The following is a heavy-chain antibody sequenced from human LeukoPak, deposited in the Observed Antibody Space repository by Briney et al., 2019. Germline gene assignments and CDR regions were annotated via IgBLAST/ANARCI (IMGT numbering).Heavy chain of an antibody. D-gene: IGHD2-2*01. J-gene: IGHJ3*02. CDR1: GFTFSTYG. CDR2: ISSSSSSI. CDR3: ARERIVVVPAAHLLHAFDI. V-gene: IGHV3-48*04. Sequence: GGSLRLSCAASGFTFSTYGMTWVRQAPGKGLEWVSYISSSSSSIYYADSVKGRFTNSRDNAKNSLYLQMNSLRAEDTAVYYCARERIVVVPAAHLLHAFDIWGQGTMVTVSS.